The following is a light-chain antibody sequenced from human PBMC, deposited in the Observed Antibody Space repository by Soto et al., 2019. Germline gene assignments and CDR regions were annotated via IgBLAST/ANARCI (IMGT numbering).Light chain of an antibody. V-gene: IGLV2-23*02. CDR1: SSDVGNYNL. Sequence: QSALTQPASVSGSPGQSITISCTGTSSDVGNYNLVSWYQHHPGTAPKLMVYEVTKRPSGVSSRFSGSKSGNTASLTISGLLAEDEADYYCCSAANRPSAWVFGGGTKVTVL. CDR2: EVT. J-gene: IGLJ3*02. CDR3: CSAANRPSAWV.